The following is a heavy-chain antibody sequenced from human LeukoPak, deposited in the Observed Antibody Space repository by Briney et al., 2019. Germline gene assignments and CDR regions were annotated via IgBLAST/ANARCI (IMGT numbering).Heavy chain of an antibody. J-gene: IGHJ4*02. CDR1: GFTFSSYS. V-gene: IGHV3-48*01. D-gene: IGHD6-19*01. CDR3: AGGGRNSSGWPYFDR. Sequence: GGSLRLSCAASGFTFSSYSMNWVRQAPGKGLEWVSFITSRRSSIYYADSVKGRFTISRDNAKSSLYVQMNSLRAEDTAVYYCAGGGRNSSGWPYFDRWGQGTLVTVTS. CDR2: ITSRRSSI.